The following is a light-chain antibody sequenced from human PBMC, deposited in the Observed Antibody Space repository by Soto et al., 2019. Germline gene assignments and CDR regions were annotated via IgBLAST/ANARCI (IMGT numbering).Light chain of an antibody. V-gene: IGKV3-20*01. Sequence: EIVLTQSPGTLSLSPGERATLSCRASQSVTGSYLAWYQQKTGQAPRVLIYGASSRASGIPDRFSGSGSGTDLTLNISRLEPEDFAVYYCQQYGSSPPVTCGPATKVDIK. CDR1: QSVTGSY. J-gene: IGKJ3*01. CDR3: QQYGSSPPVT. CDR2: GAS.